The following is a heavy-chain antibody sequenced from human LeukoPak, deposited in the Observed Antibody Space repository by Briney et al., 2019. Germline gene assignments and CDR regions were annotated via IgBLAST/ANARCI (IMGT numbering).Heavy chain of an antibody. D-gene: IGHD5-18*01. CDR1: GFTFSTYA. CDR3: AKDPYVDTAMVSPFDY. Sequence: PGGSLRLSCAASGFTFSTYAMHWVRQAPGKGLEWVALISYDGTNKYYADSVKSRFTISRDNSKNTLFLQMNSLRAEDTAVYYCAKDPYVDTAMVSPFDYWGQGTLVTVSS. CDR2: ISYDGTNK. J-gene: IGHJ4*02. V-gene: IGHV3-30*04.